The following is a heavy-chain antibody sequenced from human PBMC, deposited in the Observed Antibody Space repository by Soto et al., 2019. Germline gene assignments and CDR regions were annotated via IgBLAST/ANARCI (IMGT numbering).Heavy chain of an antibody. Sequence: GGSLRLSCAASGFTVSGDYVSWVRQAPGKGLECVSVIHFGGNTYHADSVKGRFTVSRDNSKNTLYLQMNSLRVEDTAIYFCTKVSPQWLVHDYWGQGTLVTVSS. CDR3: TKVSPQWLVHDY. V-gene: IGHV3-53*01. CDR2: IHFGGNT. J-gene: IGHJ4*02. D-gene: IGHD6-19*01. CDR1: GFTVSGDY.